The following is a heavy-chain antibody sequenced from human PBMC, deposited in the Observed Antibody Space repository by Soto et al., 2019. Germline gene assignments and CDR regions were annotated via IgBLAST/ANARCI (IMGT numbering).Heavy chain of an antibody. V-gene: IGHV1-69*12. J-gene: IGHJ5*02. D-gene: IGHD6-13*01. CDR3: ASPSIAAQIFDP. Sequence: QVQLVQSGAEVKKPGSSVKVSCKASGGTFSSNAISWVRQAPGQGLEWMGGIIPIFGKANYAQKFQGRVTITAEETTSTAYMELRSLRSEDTAVYYCASPSIAAQIFDPWGQGTLVTVSS. CDR2: IIPIFGKA. CDR1: GGTFSSNA.